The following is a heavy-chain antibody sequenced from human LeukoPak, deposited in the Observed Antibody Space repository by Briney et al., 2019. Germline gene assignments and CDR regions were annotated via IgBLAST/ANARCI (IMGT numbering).Heavy chain of an antibody. CDR3: AKGKWGSSSSWYYFDY. CDR1: GFTFSSYS. D-gene: IGHD6-13*01. CDR2: ISSSGDTI. Sequence: GGSLRLSCAASGFTFSSYSMNWVRQAPGKGLEWVSYISSSGDTISYADSVKGRFTISRDNAKNSLYLQMNSLRAEDTALYYCAKGKWGSSSSWYYFDYWGQGTLVTVSS. V-gene: IGHV3-48*04. J-gene: IGHJ4*02.